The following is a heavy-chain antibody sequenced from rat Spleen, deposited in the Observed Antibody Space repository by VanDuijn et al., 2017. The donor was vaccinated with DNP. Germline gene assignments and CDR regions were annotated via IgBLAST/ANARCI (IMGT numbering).Heavy chain of an antibody. V-gene: IGHV5-22*01. CDR1: GFNFNDHW. J-gene: IGHJ2*01. CDR3: ARIGGDYFDY. CDR2: ISYEGSST. Sequence: EVKLVESGGGLVQPGRSLKLSCVVSGFNFNDHWMTWIRQAPGKGLEWVASISYEGSSTYYGDSVKGRFTISRDNAKSTLYLQMNSRRSEDTATYYCARIGGDYFDYWGQGVMVTVSS. D-gene: IGHD1-11*01.